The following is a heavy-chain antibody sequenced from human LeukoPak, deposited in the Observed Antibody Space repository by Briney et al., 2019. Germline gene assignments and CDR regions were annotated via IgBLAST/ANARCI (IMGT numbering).Heavy chain of an antibody. CDR3: VRHNHMDV. CDR2: INLSGGST. CDR1: GYTFTTYS. Sequence: ASVKVSCKASGYTFTTYSMHWVRQAPGQGLEWMAIINLSGGSTDYTQKFQGRVTVTRDTSTSTVYMELSRLRSEDTAVYYCVRHNHMDVWGQRTTVTVSS. V-gene: IGHV1-46*01. J-gene: IGHJ6*02.